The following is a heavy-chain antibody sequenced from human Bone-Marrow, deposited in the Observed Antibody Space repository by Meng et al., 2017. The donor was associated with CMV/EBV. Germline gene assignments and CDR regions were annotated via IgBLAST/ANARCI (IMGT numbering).Heavy chain of an antibody. Sequence: QVQVVQPGAEAKKPCSSVKVSCKASGGTFSSYAISWVRQAPGQGLEWMGGIIPIFGPANYAQKFQGRVTITADESTSTAYMELSSLRSEDAAVYYCARGEGLLGDWFDPWGQGTLVTVSS. CDR3: ARGEGLLGDWFDP. CDR2: IIPIFGPA. D-gene: IGHD2-8*02. V-gene: IGHV1-69*12. J-gene: IGHJ5*02. CDR1: GGTFSSYA.